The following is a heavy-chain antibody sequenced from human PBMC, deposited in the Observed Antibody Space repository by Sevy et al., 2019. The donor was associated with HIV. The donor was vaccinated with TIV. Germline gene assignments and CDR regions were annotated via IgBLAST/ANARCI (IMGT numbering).Heavy chain of an antibody. CDR2: IWYDGSNK. V-gene: IGHV3-33*01. J-gene: IGHJ6*02. CDR3: AREGTSKAVRARSHYYYYYGMDV. Sequence: EGSLRLSCAASGFTFSSYGMHWVRQAPGKGLEWVAVIWYDGSNKYYADSVKGRFTISRDNSKNTLYLQMNSLRAEDTAVYYCAREGTSKAVRARSHYYYYYGMDVWGQGTTVTVSS. CDR1: GFTFSSYG. D-gene: IGHD1-1*01.